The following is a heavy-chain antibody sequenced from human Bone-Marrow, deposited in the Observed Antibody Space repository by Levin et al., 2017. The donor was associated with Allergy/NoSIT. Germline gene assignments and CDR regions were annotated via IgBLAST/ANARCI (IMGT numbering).Heavy chain of an antibody. CDR3: ARSSRGYGTFDY. Sequence: GESLKISCAASGFTFRSYAMSWVRQAPGKGLEWVSAIYASADSIYYSDSVKGRFTISKDNSKNTLYLHMNSLRAEDTAVYFCARSSRGYGTFDYWGQGTLVTVSS. J-gene: IGHJ4*02. D-gene: IGHD5-12*01. CDR2: IYASADSI. V-gene: IGHV3-23*01. CDR1: GFTFRSYA.